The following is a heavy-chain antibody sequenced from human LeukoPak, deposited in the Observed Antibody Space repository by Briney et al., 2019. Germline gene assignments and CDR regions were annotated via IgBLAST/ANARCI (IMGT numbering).Heavy chain of an antibody. D-gene: IGHD2-8*01. Sequence: SETLSLTCTVSGGSISSYYWSWIRQPPGKGLEWIGYMYYSGSTNYNPSLKSRVTMSVDTSKNHFSLKMSSVTAADTAVYYCARDIGGRYSWYYFDYWGRGTLVTVSS. V-gene: IGHV4-59*01. CDR1: GGSISSYY. J-gene: IGHJ4*02. CDR2: MYYSGST. CDR3: ARDIGGRYSWYYFDY.